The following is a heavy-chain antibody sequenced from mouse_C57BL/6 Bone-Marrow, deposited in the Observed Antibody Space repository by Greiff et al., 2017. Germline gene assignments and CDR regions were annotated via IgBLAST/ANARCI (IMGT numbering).Heavy chain of an antibody. CDR3: APLYYMFAY. Sequence: QVQLKESGAELARPGASVKMSCKASGYTFTSYTMHWVKQRPGQGLEWIGYINPSSGYTKYNQKFKDKATLTADKSSSTAYLQLSSLTAEDSAVYYCAPLYYMFAYWGQGTLVTVSA. CDR1: GYTFTSYT. CDR2: INPSSGYT. V-gene: IGHV1-4*01. D-gene: IGHD2-1*01. J-gene: IGHJ3*01.